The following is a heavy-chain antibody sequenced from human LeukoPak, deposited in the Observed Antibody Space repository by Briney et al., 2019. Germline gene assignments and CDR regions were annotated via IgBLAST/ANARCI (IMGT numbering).Heavy chain of an antibody. D-gene: IGHD4-23*01. Sequence: SQTLSLTCTVSGGSISSGGYYWSWIRQHQGKGLEWIGCIYFSGSTYYNPSLKSRVTISVDTSKNQFSLQLSSVTAADTAVYYCARDYYGGNPGYYFDHWGQGTLVTVSS. V-gene: IGHV4-31*03. CDR3: ARDYYGGNPGYYFDH. CDR1: GGSISSGGYY. CDR2: IYFSGST. J-gene: IGHJ4*02.